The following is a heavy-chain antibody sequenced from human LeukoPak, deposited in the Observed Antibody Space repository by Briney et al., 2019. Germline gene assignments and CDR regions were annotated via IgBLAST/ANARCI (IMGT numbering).Heavy chain of an antibody. V-gene: IGHV1-8*01. Sequence: ASVKVSCKASGYTFTSYDINWVRQATGQGLEWMGWMNPNSGNTSYAQKFQGRVTITRNTSISTAYMELSRLRSENTAVYYCARGRTMVRGVIPDLRNWFDPWGQGTLVTVSS. CDR2: MNPNSGNT. CDR3: ARGRTMVRGVIPDLRNWFDP. CDR1: GYTFTSYD. D-gene: IGHD3-10*01. J-gene: IGHJ5*02.